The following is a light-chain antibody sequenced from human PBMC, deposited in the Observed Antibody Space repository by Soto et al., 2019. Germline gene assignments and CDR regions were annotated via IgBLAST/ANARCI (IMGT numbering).Light chain of an antibody. J-gene: IGKJ1*01. CDR2: LGS. V-gene: IGKV2-28*01. Sequence: DIVMNQSPLSLPVTPGEPASISCRSSQSLLHSNGYNYLDWYLQKPGQSPQLLIYLGSNRASGVPDRFSGSGSGKDFTLKISRVEAEDVGVYYCMQALQTPRTFGQGTKVEIK. CDR1: QSLLHSNGYNY. CDR3: MQALQTPRT.